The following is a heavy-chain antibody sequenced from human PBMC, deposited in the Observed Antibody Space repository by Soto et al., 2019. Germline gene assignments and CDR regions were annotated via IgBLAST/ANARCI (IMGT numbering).Heavy chain of an antibody. V-gene: IGHV4-4*07. CDR2: IYTSGSA. Sequence: NPSETLSLTCTVSGGSISRYYWSWIRQPAGKGLEWIGRIYTSGSANYNPSLKSRVTMSVDTSKNQFSLKLSSVTAADTAVYYCARDLVGFIYCSSTSCYTPYYYYGMDVWGQGTTVTVSS. CDR1: GGSISRYY. CDR3: ARDLVGFIYCSSTSCYTPYYYYGMDV. J-gene: IGHJ6*02. D-gene: IGHD2-2*01.